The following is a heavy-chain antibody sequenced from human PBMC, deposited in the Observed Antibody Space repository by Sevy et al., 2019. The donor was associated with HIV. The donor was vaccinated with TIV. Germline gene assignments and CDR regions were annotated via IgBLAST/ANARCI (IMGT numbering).Heavy chain of an antibody. Sequence: ASVKVSCKASGGTFSSYAISWVRQAPGQGLEWMGGIIPIFGTANYAQKFQGRVTITADKSTSTAYMELRSLRSDDTAVYYCAISGRQQQETFDYWGQGTLVTVSS. CDR1: GGTFSSYA. CDR3: AISGRQQQETFDY. J-gene: IGHJ4*02. V-gene: IGHV1-69*06. D-gene: IGHD6-13*01. CDR2: IIPIFGTA.